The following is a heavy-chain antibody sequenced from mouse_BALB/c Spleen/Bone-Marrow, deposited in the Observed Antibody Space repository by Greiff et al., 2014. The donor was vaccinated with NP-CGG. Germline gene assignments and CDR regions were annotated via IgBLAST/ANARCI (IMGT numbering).Heavy chain of an antibody. CDR1: GFTFTDYY. V-gene: IGHV7-3*02. J-gene: IGHJ2*01. CDR2: IRNKANGYTT. D-gene: IGHD2-4*01. CDR3: ARDRGLTYFDY. Sequence: EVQLVESGGGLVQPGGSLRLSCATSGFTFTDYYMSWVRQPPGKALEWLGFIRNKANGYTTEYSASVKGRFTIPRDNSQSILYLQMNTLRAEDSATYYCARDRGLTYFDYWGQGTTLTVSS.